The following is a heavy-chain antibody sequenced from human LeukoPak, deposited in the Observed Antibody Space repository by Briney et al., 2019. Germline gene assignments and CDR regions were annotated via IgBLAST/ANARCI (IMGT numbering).Heavy chain of an antibody. V-gene: IGHV5-51*01. CDR1: RYSFTSYW. CDR2: IYPGDSDT. J-gene: IGHJ5*02. D-gene: IGHD3-22*01. CDR3: ARRGYYDTKLGNWFDP. Sequence: GESLKISCKGSRYSFTSYWIGWVRQMPGKGLEWMGIIYPGDSDTRYSPSFQGQVTISADKSISTAYLQWSSLKASDTAMYYCARRGYYDTKLGNWFDPWGQGTPVTVSS.